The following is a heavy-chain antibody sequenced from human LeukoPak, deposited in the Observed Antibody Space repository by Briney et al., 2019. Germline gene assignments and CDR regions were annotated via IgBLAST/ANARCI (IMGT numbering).Heavy chain of an antibody. Sequence: SETLSLTCAVYGGSFSGYYWSWIRQPPGKGLEWIGEINHSGSTNYNPSLKSRVTISVDTSKKQFSLKLSSVTAADTAVYYCARHVGFITMVRGVINNNWFDPWGQGTLVTVSS. J-gene: IGHJ5*02. D-gene: IGHD3-10*01. CDR2: INHSGST. V-gene: IGHV4-34*01. CDR3: ARHVGFITMVRGVINNNWFDP. CDR1: GGSFSGYY.